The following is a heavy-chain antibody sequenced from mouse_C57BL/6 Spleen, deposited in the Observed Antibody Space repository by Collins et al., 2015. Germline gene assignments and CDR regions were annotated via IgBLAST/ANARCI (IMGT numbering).Heavy chain of an antibody. CDR1: GYSITSDYA. D-gene: IGHD2-1*01. CDR3: ARRYGNYYAMDY. J-gene: IGHJ4*01. Sequence: DVQLQESGPGLVKPSQSLSLTCTVTGYSITSDYAWNWIRQFPGNKLEWMGYISYSGSTSYNPSLKSRISITRDTSKNQFLLQLNSVTTEDTATYYCARRYGNYYAMDYWGQGTSVTVSS. V-gene: IGHV3-2*02. CDR2: ISYSGST.